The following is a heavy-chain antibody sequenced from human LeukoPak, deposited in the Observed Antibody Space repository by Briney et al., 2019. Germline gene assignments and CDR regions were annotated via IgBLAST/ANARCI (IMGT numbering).Heavy chain of an antibody. CDR1: GGSISTYY. J-gene: IGHJ6*02. D-gene: IGHD3-22*01. CDR2: IYYSGTT. CDR3: ARSYDSRGYFYYGMDV. V-gene: IGHV4-59*01. Sequence: PSETLSLTCTVCGGSISTYYWSWIRQPPGKGLEGIAYIYYSGTTDYNPSLKSRVTITLDTSKNQSSLKLNSVTAADTAVYYCARSYDSRGYFYYGMDVWGQGTTVTVSS.